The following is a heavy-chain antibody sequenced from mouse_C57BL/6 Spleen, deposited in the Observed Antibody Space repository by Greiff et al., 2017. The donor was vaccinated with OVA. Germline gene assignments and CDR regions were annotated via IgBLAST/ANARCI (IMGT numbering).Heavy chain of an antibody. V-gene: IGHV5-6*01. CDR1: GFTFSSYG. J-gene: IGHJ3*01. D-gene: IGHD2-4*01. CDR2: ISSGGSYT. CDR3: ARYDYDKGFAY. Sequence: EVQLVESGGDLVKPGGSLKLSCAASGFTFSSYGMSWVRQTPDKRLEWVATISSGGSYTYYPDSVKGRFTISRDKAKNTLYLQMSSLKSEDTAMYYCARYDYDKGFAYWGQGTLVTVSA.